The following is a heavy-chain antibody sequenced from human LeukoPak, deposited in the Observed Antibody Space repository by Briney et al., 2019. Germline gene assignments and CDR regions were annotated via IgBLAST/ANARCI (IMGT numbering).Heavy chain of an antibody. V-gene: IGHV3-74*01. CDR1: GFTFSSYW. CDR3: ARDFDFSSAI. CDR2: ISPDGSTT. J-gene: IGHJ4*02. D-gene: IGHD3-3*01. Sequence: GGSLRLSCAASGFTFSSYWMHWVRQAPGKGLVWVSRISPDGSTTGHADSVKGRFTTSRDNAKNTLFLQMNSLRAEDTAVYYCARDFDFSSAIWGQGTLVTVSS.